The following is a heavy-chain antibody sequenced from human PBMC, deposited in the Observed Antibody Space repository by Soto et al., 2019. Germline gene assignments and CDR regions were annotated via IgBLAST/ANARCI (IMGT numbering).Heavy chain of an antibody. CDR1: GFPFDTYW. V-gene: IGHV3-74*01. J-gene: IGHJ6*02. CDR3: ARLSGDHSAFFSYGMDA. CDR2: INSDGTIS. D-gene: IGHD2-21*01. Sequence: VGSLSLSCASSGFPFDTYWMNWVRQAPGKGPEWLSGINSDGTISSYADSVKGRFTISRDNARNTLSLQMNSLRADDTAVYYCARLSGDHSAFFSYGMDAWGQGTAVNVS.